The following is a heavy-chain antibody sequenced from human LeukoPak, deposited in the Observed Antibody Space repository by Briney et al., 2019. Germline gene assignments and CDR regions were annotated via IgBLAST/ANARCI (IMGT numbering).Heavy chain of an antibody. CDR1: GFTFSSYA. Sequence: PGGSLRLSCAASGFTFSSYAMSWVRQAPGKGLEWVSAISGSGGSTYYADSVKGRFTISRDNSKNTLYLQMNSLRAEDTAVYYCARGGRYFDWWYDYWGQGTLVTVSS. CDR2: ISGSGGST. CDR3: ARGGRYFDWWYDY. D-gene: IGHD3-9*01. J-gene: IGHJ4*02. V-gene: IGHV3-23*01.